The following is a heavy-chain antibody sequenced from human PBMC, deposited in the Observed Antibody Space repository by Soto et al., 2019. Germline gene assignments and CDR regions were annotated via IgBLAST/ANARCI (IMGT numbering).Heavy chain of an antibody. D-gene: IGHD6-13*01. CDR2: LFSNDEK. CDR1: GFSLSNARMG. V-gene: IGHV2-26*01. J-gene: IGHJ5*02. CDR3: ARIVRSIAAAGTGWFDP. Sequence: QGTLKEAGPVLVKPTETLTLTCTVSGFSLSNARMGVSWIRQPPGKALEWLAHLFSNDEKSYSTSLKSRLTISKDTSKSQVVLTMTTMDTVDTATYYCARIVRSIAAAGTGWFDPWGQGTLVTVSS.